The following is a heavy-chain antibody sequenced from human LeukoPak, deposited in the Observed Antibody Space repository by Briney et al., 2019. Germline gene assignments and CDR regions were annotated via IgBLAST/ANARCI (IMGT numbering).Heavy chain of an antibody. J-gene: IGHJ4*02. V-gene: IGHV1-69*16. Sequence: SVKVSCKASGGFFSTYTISWVRQAPGQGLEWMGGIIPIVGTANYAQTFQGRVTITTDKSTSTAYMELSSLRSEDTAVYYCAISKLTTTVTMDFWGQGTLVTVSS. CDR2: IIPIVGTA. CDR1: GGFFSTYT. D-gene: IGHD4-11*01. CDR3: AISKLTTTVTMDF.